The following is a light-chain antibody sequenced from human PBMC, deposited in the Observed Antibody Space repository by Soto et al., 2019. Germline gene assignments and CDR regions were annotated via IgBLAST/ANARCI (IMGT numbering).Light chain of an antibody. V-gene: IGLV2-23*01. Sequence: QSVLTQPASVSGSPGQSITISCTGSSSDVGAYNYVSWYQQYPGKAPKLMIYEGTQRPSGVSNRFSGSTSGNAASLTISGLQAGDEADYFCCSSAPESTYVFGTGTKLTVL. CDR3: CSSAPESTYV. CDR1: SSDVGAYNY. CDR2: EGT. J-gene: IGLJ1*01.